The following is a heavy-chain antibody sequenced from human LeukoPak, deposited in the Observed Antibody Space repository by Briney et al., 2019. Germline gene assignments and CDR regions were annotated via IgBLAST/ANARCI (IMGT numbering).Heavy chain of an antibody. J-gene: IGHJ4*02. D-gene: IGHD5-18*01. CDR2: IYYSGST. CDR1: GGSISSYY. V-gene: IGHV4-59*01. Sequence: SETLSLTCTVSGGSISSYYWSWIRQPPGKGLEWIGYIYYSGSTNYNPSLKSRVTISVDTSKNQFSLKLSSVTAADTAVYYCARVAPDTAMVGYFDYWGQGTLVTVSS. CDR3: ARVAPDTAMVGYFDY.